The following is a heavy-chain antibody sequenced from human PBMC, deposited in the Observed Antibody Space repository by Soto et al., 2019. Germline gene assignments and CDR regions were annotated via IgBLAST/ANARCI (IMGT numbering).Heavy chain of an antibody. CDR1: GGSISSYY. J-gene: IGHJ4*02. CDR2: IYYSGST. CDR3: ARAVPGCSSTSCQPYYFDY. D-gene: IGHD2-2*01. V-gene: IGHV4-59*01. Sequence: QVQLQESGPGLVKPSETLSLTCTVSGGSISSYYWSWIRQPPGKGLEWIGYIYYSGSTNYNPSLKRRVTISVDTSKNQSSRKLSSVTGADTAVYYCARAVPGCSSTSCQPYYFDYWGQGTLVTVSS.